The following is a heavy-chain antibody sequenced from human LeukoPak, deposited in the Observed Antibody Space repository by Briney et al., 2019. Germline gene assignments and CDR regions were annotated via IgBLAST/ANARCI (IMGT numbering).Heavy chain of an antibody. Sequence: GGSLRLSCAASGFTFSSYDMHWVRQATGKGLEWVSAIGTAGDTYYPGSVKGRFTISRENAKNSLYLQMNSLTAEDAAVYYCVRDCGGKCLSGMDVWGPGTTVTVSS. D-gene: IGHD2-21*01. CDR2: IGTAGDT. CDR3: VRDCGGKCLSGMDV. J-gene: IGHJ6*02. V-gene: IGHV3-13*01. CDR1: GFTFSSYD.